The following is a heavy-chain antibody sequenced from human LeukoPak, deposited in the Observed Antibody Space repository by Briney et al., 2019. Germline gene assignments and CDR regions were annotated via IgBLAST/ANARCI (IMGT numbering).Heavy chain of an antibody. V-gene: IGHV3-30*18. CDR3: AKDLYYYGSGGFYYGMDV. Sequence: GGSLRLSCAASGFTFGSYGMHWVRQAPGKGLEWVAVISYDGSNKYYADSVKGRFTISRDNSKNTLYLQMNSLRAEDTAVYYCAKDLYYYGSGGFYYGMDVWGQGTTVTVSS. CDR2: ISYDGSNK. CDR1: GFTFGSYG. J-gene: IGHJ6*02. D-gene: IGHD3-10*01.